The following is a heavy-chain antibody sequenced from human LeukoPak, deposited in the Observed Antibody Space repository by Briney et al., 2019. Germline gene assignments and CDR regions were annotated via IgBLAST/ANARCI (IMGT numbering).Heavy chain of an antibody. CDR1: GFTFSSYA. Sequence: PGGSLRPSCAASGFTFSSYAMSWVRQAPGKGLEWVSAISGSGGSTCYADSVKGRFTISRDNSKNTLYLQMNSLRAEDTAVYYCAKDKRYDFWSGYYPDYWGQGTLVTVSS. CDR2: ISGSGGST. D-gene: IGHD3-3*01. J-gene: IGHJ4*02. V-gene: IGHV3-23*01. CDR3: AKDKRYDFWSGYYPDY.